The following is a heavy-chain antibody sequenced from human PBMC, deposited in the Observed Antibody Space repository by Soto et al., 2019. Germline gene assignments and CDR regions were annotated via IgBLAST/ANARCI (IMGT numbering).Heavy chain of an antibody. CDR1: GFTFRSYA. D-gene: IGHD3-10*01. CDR3: AKGWFGEPLE. J-gene: IGHJ4*02. Sequence: PGGSLRLSCVASGFTFRSYAMTWVRQAPGKGLEWVSAISGSGGSTYYADSVKGRFTISRNNSKNTLYLQMNSLRPEDTAVYFCAKGWFGEPLEWGQGTPVTVSS. V-gene: IGHV3-23*01. CDR2: ISGSGGST.